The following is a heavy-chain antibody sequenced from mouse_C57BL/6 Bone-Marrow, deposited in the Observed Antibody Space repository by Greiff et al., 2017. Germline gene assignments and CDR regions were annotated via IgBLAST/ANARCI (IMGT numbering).Heavy chain of an antibody. V-gene: IGHV14-3*01. Sequence: VHVKQSVAELVRPGASVKLSCTASGFNIKNTYMHWVKQRPEQGLEWIGRIDPANGNTKYAPKFQGKATITADKSSSTAYMQLSSLTSEDSAVYYCAREDGYYAMDYWGQGTSVTVSS. CDR2: IDPANGNT. CDR1: GFNIKNTY. J-gene: IGHJ4*01. D-gene: IGHD2-3*01. CDR3: AREDGYYAMDY.